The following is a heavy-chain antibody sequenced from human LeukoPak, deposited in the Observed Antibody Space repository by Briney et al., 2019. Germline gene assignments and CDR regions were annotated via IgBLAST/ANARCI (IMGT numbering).Heavy chain of an antibody. Sequence: GGSLRLSCAASGFIFSTYDIHWVRQAPGKGLEWVTFIQNDGSNKYYADSVKGRFTVSRDNSKNTLYLQMNSLRVEDTAVYYCALFDYWGQGTLVTVSS. CDR1: GFIFSTYD. V-gene: IGHV3-30*02. CDR2: IQNDGSNK. J-gene: IGHJ4*02. CDR3: ALFDY.